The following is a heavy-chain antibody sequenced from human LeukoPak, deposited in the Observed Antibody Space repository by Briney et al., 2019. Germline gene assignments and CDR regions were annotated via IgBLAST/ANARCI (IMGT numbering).Heavy chain of an antibody. CDR1: GFTFSSYW. CDR3: ARGNDLYFDY. Sequence: GGSLRLSCAASGFTFSSYWMHWARQAPGKGLVWVSRINTDGSSTNYADSVKGRFTISRDNAKNTLYLQMNSLRAEDTAVYYCARGNDLYFDYWGQGTLVNVSS. CDR2: INTDGSST. V-gene: IGHV3-74*01. D-gene: IGHD3-3*01. J-gene: IGHJ4*02.